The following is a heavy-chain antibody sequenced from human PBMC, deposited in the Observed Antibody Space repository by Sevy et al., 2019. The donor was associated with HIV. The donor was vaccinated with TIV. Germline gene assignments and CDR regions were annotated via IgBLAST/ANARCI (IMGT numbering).Heavy chain of an antibody. CDR3: ASPGTKGFDP. CDR1: GFTFSSYG. V-gene: IGHV3-7*03. CDR2: IKKDGIEK. J-gene: IGHJ5*02. D-gene: IGHD1-1*01. Sequence: GGSLRLSCAASGFTFSSYGMHWVRQAPGKGLEWVASIKKDGIEKYHVDSVKGRFTISKDNAKNSLFLQMNNLRAADTAVYYCASPGTKGFDPWGQGTLVTVSS.